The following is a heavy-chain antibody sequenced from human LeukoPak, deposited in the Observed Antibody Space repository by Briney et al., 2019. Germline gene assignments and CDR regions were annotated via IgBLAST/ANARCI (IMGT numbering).Heavy chain of an antibody. Sequence: ASVKVSCKASGYTFTGYYMHWVRQAPGQGLGWMGWINPNSGGTNYAQKFQGRVTMTRDTSISTAYMELSRLRSDDTAVYYCARDLGTSSYFDYWGQGTLVTVSS. CDR1: GYTFTGYY. D-gene: IGHD2-2*01. CDR3: ARDLGTSSYFDY. CDR2: INPNSGGT. J-gene: IGHJ4*02. V-gene: IGHV1-2*02.